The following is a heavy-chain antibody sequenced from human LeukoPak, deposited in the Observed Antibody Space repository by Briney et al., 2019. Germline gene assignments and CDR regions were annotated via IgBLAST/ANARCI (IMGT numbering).Heavy chain of an antibody. CDR3: ARAVISFAGLIAKGFDS. D-gene: IGHD3-16*02. CDR1: GGSISSYY. Sequence: PSETLSLTCTVSGGSISSYYWSWIRQPPGKGLEWIGYIYYSGSTNYNPSLKSRVTMSIDTSKNQFSLKLSSVTAADTAVYFCARAVISFAGLIAKGFDSWGQGTLVTISS. J-gene: IGHJ4*02. V-gene: IGHV4-59*01. CDR2: IYYSGST.